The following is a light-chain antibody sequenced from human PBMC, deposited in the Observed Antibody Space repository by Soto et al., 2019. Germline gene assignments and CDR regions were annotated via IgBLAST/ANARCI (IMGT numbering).Light chain of an antibody. CDR2: SAS. J-gene: IGKJ5*01. V-gene: IGKV3-20*01. CDR1: QRVSSNY. Sequence: EIVLTQSPGTLSLSPGVRVTLSCRASQRVSSNYVAWYQQRPGQPPRLLIYSASRRANGIPDRFSGSGSGTDFTLTLSRLESEDFAVYYCQQYGTVPNTFGQGTRLEIK. CDR3: QQYGTVPNT.